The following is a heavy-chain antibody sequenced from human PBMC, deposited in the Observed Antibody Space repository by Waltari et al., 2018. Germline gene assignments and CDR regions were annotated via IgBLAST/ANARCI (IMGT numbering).Heavy chain of an antibody. V-gene: IGHV7-4-1*02. D-gene: IGHD2-2*01. Sequence: QVQLVQSGSELKKPGASVKVSCKASGYTFTSYAMNWVRQAPGQGLEWMGWINTNTGNPTYAQGFTGRFVFSLDTSVSTTYLQISSLKAEDTAVYYCARGGVVVPAANYYYYGMDVWGQGTTVTVSS. J-gene: IGHJ6*02. CDR3: ARGGVVVPAANYYYYGMDV. CDR2: INTNTGNP. CDR1: GYTFTSYA.